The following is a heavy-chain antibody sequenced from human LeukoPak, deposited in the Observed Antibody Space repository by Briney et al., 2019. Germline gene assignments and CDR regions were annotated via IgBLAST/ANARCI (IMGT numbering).Heavy chain of an antibody. CDR1: GGSISSGGYY. V-gene: IGHV4-31*03. CDR2: IYYSGST. D-gene: IGHD3-22*01. Sequence: SETLSLTCTVSGGSISSGGYYWSWIRQHPGKGLEWIGYIYYSGSTYYNPSLKSRVTISVDTSKNQFSLKLSSVTAVDTAVYYCARGIRSSGYYRLDYWGQGTLVTVSS. J-gene: IGHJ4*02. CDR3: ARGIRSSGYYRLDY.